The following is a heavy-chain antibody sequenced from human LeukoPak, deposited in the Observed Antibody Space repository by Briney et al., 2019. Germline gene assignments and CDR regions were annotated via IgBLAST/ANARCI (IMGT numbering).Heavy chain of an antibody. J-gene: IGHJ5*02. CDR3: ARVRIAAKPLYNWFDP. V-gene: IGHV4-59*11. CDR2: IYYSGST. Sequence: SETLSLTCTVSGGSISSHYWSWIRQPPGKGLEWIGYIYYSGSTNYNPSLKSRVTISVDTSKNQFSLKLSSVTAADTAVYYCARVRIAAKPLYNWFDPWGQGTLVTVSS. D-gene: IGHD6-6*01. CDR1: GGSISSHY.